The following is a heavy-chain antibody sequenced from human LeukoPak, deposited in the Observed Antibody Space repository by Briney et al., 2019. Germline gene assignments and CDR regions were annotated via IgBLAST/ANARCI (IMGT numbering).Heavy chain of an antibody. Sequence: SVKVSCKASGGTFSSYAISWVRQAPGQGLEWMGGIISIFGTANYAQKFQGRVTITADESTSTAYMELSSPRSEDTAVYYCARVVIDGSDPWGQGTLVTVSS. V-gene: IGHV1-69*13. CDR3: ARVVIDGSDP. CDR1: GGTFSSYA. D-gene: IGHD2-21*01. J-gene: IGHJ5*02. CDR2: IISIFGTA.